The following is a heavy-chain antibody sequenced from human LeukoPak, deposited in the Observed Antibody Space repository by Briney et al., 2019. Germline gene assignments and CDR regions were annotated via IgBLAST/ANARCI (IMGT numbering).Heavy chain of an antibody. CDR1: GGSISSYY. CDR2: IYYSGST. CDR3: ARDPFSTSGLAFDI. D-gene: IGHD2-2*01. J-gene: IGHJ3*02. V-gene: IGHV4-59*01. Sequence: PSETLSLTCTVSGGSISSYYWSWIRQPPGKGLEWIGYIYYSGSTNYNPSLKSRVTISVDTSKNQFSLKLSSVTAADTAVYYCARDPFSTSGLAFDIWGQGTMVTVSS.